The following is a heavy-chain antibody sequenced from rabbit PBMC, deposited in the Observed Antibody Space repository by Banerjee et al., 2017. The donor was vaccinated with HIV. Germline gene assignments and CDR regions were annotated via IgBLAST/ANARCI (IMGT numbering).Heavy chain of an antibody. CDR1: GFTLSSYW. CDR2: IDGIGSGST. D-gene: IGHD6-1*01. CDR3: ARYYTGYGAYGYAFNL. V-gene: IGHV1S40*01. J-gene: IGHJ4*01. Sequence: QSLEESGGGLVKPGASLTLTCTASGFTLSSYWMYWVRQAPGKGLEWIGCIDGIGSGSTWYASWAKGRFTISKTSSTTVTLQMSSLTAADTATYFCARYYTGYGAYGYAFNLWGPGTLVTVS.